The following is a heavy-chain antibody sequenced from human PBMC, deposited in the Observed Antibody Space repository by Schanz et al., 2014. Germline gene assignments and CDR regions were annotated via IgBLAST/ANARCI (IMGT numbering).Heavy chain of an antibody. CDR1: GYSFNLFG. CDR3: ARGRGCTGGSCYSWFDL. V-gene: IGHV1-8*01. Sequence: QVQLVQSGAEVQKPGASVMLSCKTSGYSFNLFGVSWVRQAPGQRLEWMGWMNPDSGNTGYAQKFQGRVTMTRNTSISTAYMELSSLRSEDTAVYYCARGRGCTGGSCYSWFDLWGQGTLXTVAS. J-gene: IGHJ5*02. D-gene: IGHD2-15*01. CDR2: MNPDSGNT.